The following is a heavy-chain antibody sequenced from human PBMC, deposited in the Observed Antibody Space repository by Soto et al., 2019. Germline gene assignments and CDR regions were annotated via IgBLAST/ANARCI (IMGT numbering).Heavy chain of an antibody. CDR1: GFTFGDYD. CDR3: ARDRYSSGWIDGY. J-gene: IGHJ4*02. Sequence: PGGSLRLSCAASGFTFGDYDGSWIRQAPGKGLEWVSYISSSANTIYYADSVRGRFTISRDNAKNSLYLQMNSLRAEDTAVFYCARDRYSSGWIDGYWGQGTLVTVSS. V-gene: IGHV3-11*01. D-gene: IGHD6-19*01. CDR2: ISSSANTI.